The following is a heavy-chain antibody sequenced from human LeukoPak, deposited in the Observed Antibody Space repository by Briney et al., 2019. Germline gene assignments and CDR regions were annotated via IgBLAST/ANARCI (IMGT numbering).Heavy chain of an antibody. J-gene: IGHJ5*02. CDR1: GFTFSSYG. D-gene: IGHD3-9*01. CDR3: AKYREFDILTGYPNWFDP. CDR2: IRYDGSNK. Sequence: PGGSLRLSCAASGFTFSSYGMHWVRQAPGKGLEWVAFIRYDGSNKYYADSVKGRFTISRDNSKNTLYLQMNSLRAEGTAVYYCAKYREFDILTGYPNWFDPWGQGTLVTVSS. V-gene: IGHV3-30*02.